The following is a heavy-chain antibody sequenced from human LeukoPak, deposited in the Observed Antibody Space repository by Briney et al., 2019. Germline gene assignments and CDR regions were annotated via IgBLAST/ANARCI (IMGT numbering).Heavy chain of an antibody. V-gene: IGHV3-64*04. J-gene: IGHJ4*02. Sequence: PGGSLRLSCAASGFTVTTNGMHWVRQAPREVLEDVSAISSNGVDTYYANSVKGRFTISRDNAKNSLFLQMNSLRDKDTAVYYCARGLRYSISPFDYWGQGTLVTVSS. CDR2: ISSNGVDT. CDR1: GFTVTTNG. D-gene: IGHD3-16*02. CDR3: ARGLRYSISPFDY.